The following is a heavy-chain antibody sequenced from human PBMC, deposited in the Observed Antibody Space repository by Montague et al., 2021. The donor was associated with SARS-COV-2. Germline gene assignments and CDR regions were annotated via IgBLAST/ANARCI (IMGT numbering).Heavy chain of an antibody. J-gene: IGHJ5*02. D-gene: IGHD5-24*01. CDR3: AREDRWNWFDP. V-gene: IGHV4-61*10. Sequence: SETLSLTCTVSGDSISSGDYHWSWVRQPAGKGLEWIGYIYTLGSTSYNPSLKSRVTISMDTSKNQLSLKLSSVTAADTAVYYCAREDRWNWFDPWGQGTLVIVSS. CDR2: IYTLGST. CDR1: GDSISSGDYH.